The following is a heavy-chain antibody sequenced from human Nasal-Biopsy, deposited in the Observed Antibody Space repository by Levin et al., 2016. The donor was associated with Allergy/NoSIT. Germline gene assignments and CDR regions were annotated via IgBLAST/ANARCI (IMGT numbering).Heavy chain of an antibody. V-gene: IGHV3-23*01. CDR1: GFSFSGHA. Sequence: GGSLRLSCGASGFSFSGHAMTWVRQAPGKGLEWVATISDNGETTYYADSVRGRFTISRDNSRNTLSLQMGSPRAEDTAVYYCAKPSGSAIDQWGQGTLVTVSS. D-gene: IGHD5-12*01. CDR2: ISDNGETT. CDR3: AKPSGSAIDQ. J-gene: IGHJ4*02.